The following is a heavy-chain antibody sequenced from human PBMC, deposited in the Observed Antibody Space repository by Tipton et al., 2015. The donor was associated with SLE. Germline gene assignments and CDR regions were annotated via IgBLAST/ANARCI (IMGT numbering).Heavy chain of an antibody. CDR2: IYYSGST. J-gene: IGHJ4*02. CDR1: GGSISSHY. Sequence: TLSLTCTVSGGSISSHYWSWIRQPPGKGLEWIGYIYYSGSTNYNPSLKSRVTISVDTSKNQFSLKLSSVTAADTAVYYCASGHYYDSSGYYFDYWGQGTLVTVSS. D-gene: IGHD3-22*01. CDR3: ASGHYYDSSGYYFDY. V-gene: IGHV4-59*11.